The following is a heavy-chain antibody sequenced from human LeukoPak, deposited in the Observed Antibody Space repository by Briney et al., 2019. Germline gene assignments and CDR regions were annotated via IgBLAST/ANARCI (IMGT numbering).Heavy chain of an antibody. CDR1: GGSISSSSYY. CDR2: IYYSGST. J-gene: IGHJ4*02. Sequence: PSETLSLTCTVSGGSISSSSYYWGWIRQPPGKGLEWFRSIYYSGSTYYNPSLKSRVTISVDTSKNQFSLKLSSVTAADTAVYYCATQDVVVAAATPDVFDYWGQGTLVTVSS. V-gene: IGHV4-39*01. CDR3: ATQDVVVAAATPDVFDY. D-gene: IGHD2-15*01.